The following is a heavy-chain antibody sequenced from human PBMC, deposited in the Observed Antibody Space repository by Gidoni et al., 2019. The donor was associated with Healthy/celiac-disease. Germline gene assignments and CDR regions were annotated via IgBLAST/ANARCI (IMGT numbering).Heavy chain of an antibody. CDR2: IVVGSGNT. CDR1: GFTFTSSA. CDR3: AADPRSYGMDV. J-gene: IGHJ6*02. V-gene: IGHV1-58*01. Sequence: QMQLVQSGPEVKKPGTSVKVSCKASGFTFTSSAVQWVRQARGQRLEWIGWIVVGSGNTNYAQKFQERVTITRDMSTSTAYMELSSLRSEDTAVYYCAADPRSYGMDVWGQGTTVTVSS.